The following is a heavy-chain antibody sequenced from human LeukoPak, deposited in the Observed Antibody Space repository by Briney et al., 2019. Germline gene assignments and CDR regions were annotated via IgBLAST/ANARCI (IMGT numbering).Heavy chain of an antibody. J-gene: IGHJ5*02. CDR2: INPDSGVT. D-gene: IGHD2-2*01. CDR3: ARQYCSSSNCYESDNWFDP. Sequence: GASVKVSCKASGYTFTDYYIHWVRQAPGQGLEWMGWINPDSGVTSYVQDFQGRVTMTRDKSTGIAHMELSRLTSDDTAVYYCARQYCSSSNCYESDNWFDPWGQGTLVTVSS. V-gene: IGHV1-2*02. CDR1: GYTFTDYY.